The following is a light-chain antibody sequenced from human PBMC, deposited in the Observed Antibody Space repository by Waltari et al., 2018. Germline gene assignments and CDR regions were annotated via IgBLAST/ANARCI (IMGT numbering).Light chain of an antibody. Sequence: QVVLTQSPSASASLGASVKLTCTLTSGHSRPATAWHQHQPNKGPRYLMTVNSDGSHNKGDGIPDRFSGSSSGAERYLTISSLQSDDEADYYCQTWGTGTVVFGGGTKLTVL. CDR2: VNSDGSH. CDR1: SGHSRPA. V-gene: IGLV4-69*01. J-gene: IGLJ3*02. CDR3: QTWGTGTVV.